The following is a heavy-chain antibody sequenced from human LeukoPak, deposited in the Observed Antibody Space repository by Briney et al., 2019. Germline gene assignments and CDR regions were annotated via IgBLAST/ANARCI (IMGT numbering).Heavy chain of an antibody. Sequence: GGSLRLSCAASGFAFGNYWMKWVRQTPGKGLVWVSRLNTDGSLATYADSVKGQFTISRDNAKNTLYLQMNSLRVDDTAVYYCARELDAAQTVDYWGQGTLVTVSS. CDR2: LNTDGSLA. J-gene: IGHJ4*02. D-gene: IGHD1-14*01. CDR1: GFAFGNYW. CDR3: ARELDAAQTVDY. V-gene: IGHV3-74*01.